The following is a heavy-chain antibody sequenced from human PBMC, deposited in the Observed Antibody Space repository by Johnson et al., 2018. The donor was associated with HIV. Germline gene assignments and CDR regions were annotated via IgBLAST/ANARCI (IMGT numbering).Heavy chain of an antibody. CDR2: IWYDGSNK. V-gene: IGHV3-30*19. Sequence: QVQLVESGGGVVQPGRSLRLSCAASGFTFSSYGMHWVRQAPGKGLEWVAVIWYDGSNKYYADSVKGRFTISRDNSKNTVFLQMNSLRPEDTAMYYCAAYYDFWSGSYASGFDIWGQGTMVTVSS. D-gene: IGHD3-3*01. CDR1: GFTFSSYG. CDR3: AAYYDFWSGSYASGFDI. J-gene: IGHJ3*02.